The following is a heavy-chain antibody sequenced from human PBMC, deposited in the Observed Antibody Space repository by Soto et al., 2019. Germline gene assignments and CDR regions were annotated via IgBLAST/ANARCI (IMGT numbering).Heavy chain of an antibody. Sequence: PGGSLRLSCAASGFTFSSYSMNWVRQAPGKGLEWVSSISSSSSYIYYADSVKGRFTISRDNAKNSLYLQMNSLRAEDTAVYYCARVWGTGGYYYVSSGYYYPHGMDPDYWGQGTLVTVSS. CDR2: ISSSSSYI. D-gene: IGHD3-22*01. J-gene: IGHJ4*02. CDR1: GFTFSSYS. V-gene: IGHV3-21*01. CDR3: ARVWGTGGYYYVSSGYYYPHGMDPDY.